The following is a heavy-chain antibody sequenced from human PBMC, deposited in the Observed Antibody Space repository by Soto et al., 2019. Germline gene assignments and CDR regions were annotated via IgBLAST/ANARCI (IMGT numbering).Heavy chain of an antibody. CDR1: RGSILTRVL. CDR2: IAHDGHT. Sequence: ASETLALTCDVSRGSILTRVLWSWVRQFPGRGLEWIGEIAHDGHTNDNPSRSGRVTMSVDLSNSQVSLNVAAVNAADTAVYFCAGGRDYDYWGQGTLVTVS. V-gene: IGHV4-4*02. D-gene: IGHD1-26*01. CDR3: AGGRDYDY. J-gene: IGHJ4*02.